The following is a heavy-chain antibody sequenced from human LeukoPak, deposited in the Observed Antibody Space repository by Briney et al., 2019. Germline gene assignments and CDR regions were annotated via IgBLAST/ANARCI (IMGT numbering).Heavy chain of an antibody. V-gene: IGHV3-21*06. Sequence: GGPLRLSCAASGFTFRSYSMNWVRQAPGKGLEWVSSISGSSSYIYYADSVKGRFTISRDNAKNSLYLQMSSLRAEDTAVYYCARDLTSTSWEGFDPWGQGTLVTVSS. J-gene: IGHJ5*02. CDR3: ARDLTSTSWEGFDP. CDR1: GFTFRSYS. CDR2: ISGSSSYI. D-gene: IGHD2-2*01.